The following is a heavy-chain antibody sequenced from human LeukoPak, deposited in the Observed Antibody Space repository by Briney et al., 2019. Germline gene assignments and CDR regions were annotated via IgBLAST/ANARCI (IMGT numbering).Heavy chain of an antibody. V-gene: IGHV3-43*01. CDR3: AKSIGGRRYSYGSDY. J-gene: IGHJ4*02. CDR1: GFTFDDYM. Sequence: GGSLRLSCVASGFTFDDYMMHWVRQGPRRRLEWVSLITWDGATTYYADSVKGRFTISRDNSKNSLYLQMKSLRTEDTALYFCAKSIGGRRYSYGSDYWGQGTLVTVSS. CDR2: ITWDGATT. D-gene: IGHD5-18*01.